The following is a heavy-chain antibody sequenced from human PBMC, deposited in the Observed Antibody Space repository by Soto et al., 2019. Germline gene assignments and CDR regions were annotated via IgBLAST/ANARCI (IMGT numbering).Heavy chain of an antibody. V-gene: IGHV3-7*05. D-gene: IGHD2-2*01. Sequence: GGPLELSFAAPESTFTPNWMTWFRQPPGKGLEWVDNIKQDGSEKYYVDSVKGRFTISRDNTKKSLYLQMNSLRAEDTAVYYCASRYLEYCSSASCSAPYGFWGQGTLVTVSS. CDR2: IKQDGSEK. CDR1: ESTFTPNW. J-gene: IGHJ4*02. CDR3: ASRYLEYCSSASCSAPYGF.